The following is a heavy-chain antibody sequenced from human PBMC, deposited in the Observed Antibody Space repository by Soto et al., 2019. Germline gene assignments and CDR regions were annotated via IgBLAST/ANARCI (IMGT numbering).Heavy chain of an antibody. CDR2: ISSSSSYI. CDR3: ARFYYDFWSGYYTSLNYYYYYIDV. CDR1: GFTFSSYS. V-gene: IGHV3-21*01. Sequence: EVQLVESGGGLVKPGGSLRLSCAASGFTFSSYSMNWVRQAPGKGLEWVSSISSSSSYIYYADSVKGRFTISRDNANNSLYLQMNSLRAEDTAVYYCARFYYDFWSGYYTSLNYYYYYIDVWGKGTTVTVSS. D-gene: IGHD3-3*01. J-gene: IGHJ6*03.